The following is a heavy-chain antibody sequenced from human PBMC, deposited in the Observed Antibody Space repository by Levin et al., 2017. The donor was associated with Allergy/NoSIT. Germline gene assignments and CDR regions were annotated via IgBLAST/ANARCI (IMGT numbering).Heavy chain of an antibody. CDR2: IHYDGNT. CDR1: GDSISSYY. CDR3: AREYGGHWYFDL. V-gene: IGHV4-59*01. Sequence: SETLSLTCTVSGDSISSYYWSWIRQPPGRGLEWIGYIHYDGNTNYNPSFKSRITISLDTSKNEFSLKLRSVTAADTAVYYCAREYGGHWYFDLWGRGTLVTVSS. J-gene: IGHJ2*01. D-gene: IGHD2-21*01.